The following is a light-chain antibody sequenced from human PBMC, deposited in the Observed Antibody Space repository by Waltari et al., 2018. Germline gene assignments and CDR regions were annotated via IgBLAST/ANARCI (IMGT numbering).Light chain of an antibody. J-gene: IGKJ1*01. CDR2: AAA. Sequence: VMTPSPVTLSVSPGERATLSCRASQGVSINLPWYQQKPRQAPRLLIYAAATRATEVPARFSGSGSGTEFTLTISSLQSEDFAVYYCQHYNNWPPGTTFGQGTKLEIK. V-gene: IGKV3-15*01. CDR1: QGVSIN. CDR3: QHYNNWPPGTT.